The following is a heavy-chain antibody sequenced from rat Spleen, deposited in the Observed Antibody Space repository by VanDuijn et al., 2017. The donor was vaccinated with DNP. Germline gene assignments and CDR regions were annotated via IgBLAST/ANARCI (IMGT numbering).Heavy chain of an antibody. D-gene: IGHD1-12*02. CDR3: ARHDEGNYYDGSNWFAY. CDR1: GFTFNNYL. J-gene: IGHJ3*01. CDR2: ITTSGGST. Sequence: EVQLVESGGGLVQPGKSMKLSCAASGFTFNNYLMTWIRQVPGKGLEWVASITTSGGSTSYPDSVKGRFTISRDNAKSTLYLQVDSLRSEDTATYYCARHDEGNYYDGSNWFAYWGQGTLVTVSS. V-gene: IGHV5-31*01.